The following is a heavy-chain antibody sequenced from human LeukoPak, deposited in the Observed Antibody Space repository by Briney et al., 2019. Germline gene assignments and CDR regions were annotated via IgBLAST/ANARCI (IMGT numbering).Heavy chain of an antibody. Sequence: GESLKISCKASGYTFTGYYMHWVRQAPGQGLEWMGWINPNSGGTNYAQKFQGRVTMTRDTSISTAYMELSRLRSDDTAVYYCARGDYYYYYMDVWGKGTTVTISS. J-gene: IGHJ6*03. CDR3: ARGDYYYYYMDV. CDR1: GYTFTGYY. V-gene: IGHV1-2*02. CDR2: INPNSGGT.